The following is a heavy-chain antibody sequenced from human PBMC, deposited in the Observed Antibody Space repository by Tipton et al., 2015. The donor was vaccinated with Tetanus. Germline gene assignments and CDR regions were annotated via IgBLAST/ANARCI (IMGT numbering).Heavy chain of an antibody. CDR1: GFDFRSDW. Sequence: SLRLSCAASGFDFRSDWMTWVRQAPGKGLEWVSGISVRGSHTYYADPVKGRFSISRDNSKNTLYLQMNSLRAEDTAVYYCAKSLYGGTDYWGQGTLVTVSS. V-gene: IGHV3-23*01. CDR3: AKSLYGGTDY. CDR2: ISVRGSHT. J-gene: IGHJ4*02. D-gene: IGHD2-2*02.